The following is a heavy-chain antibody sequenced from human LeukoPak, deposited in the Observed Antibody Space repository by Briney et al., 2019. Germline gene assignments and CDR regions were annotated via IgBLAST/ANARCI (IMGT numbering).Heavy chain of an antibody. Sequence: PGGSLRLSCAASGFTFSSYSMNWVRQAPGKGLEWISYISSGSSTIYYADSVKGRFTISRDNAKNSLYLQMNSLRAEDTALYYCAKDVTGYGDYAHWGQGTLVTVSS. CDR2: ISSGSSTI. CDR1: GFTFSSYS. V-gene: IGHV3-48*04. CDR3: AKDVTGYGDYAH. D-gene: IGHD4-17*01. J-gene: IGHJ4*02.